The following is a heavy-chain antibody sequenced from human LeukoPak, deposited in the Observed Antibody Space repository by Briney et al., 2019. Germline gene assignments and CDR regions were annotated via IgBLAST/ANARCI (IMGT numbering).Heavy chain of an antibody. CDR1: GFIFRNYA. CDR3: AIDPNWGTHS. D-gene: IGHD7-27*01. CDR2: ISDNGGGT. Sequence: PGGSLRLSCVASGFIFRNYAMSWVRRAPGEGLEWVSGISDNGGGTYYADSVKGRFTISRDNSKNALYLQMNSLRVEDTAVYYCAIDPNWGTHSWGQGVLVTVSS. J-gene: IGHJ4*02. V-gene: IGHV3-23*01.